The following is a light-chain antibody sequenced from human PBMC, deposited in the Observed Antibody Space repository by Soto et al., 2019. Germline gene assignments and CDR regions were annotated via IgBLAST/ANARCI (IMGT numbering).Light chain of an antibody. V-gene: IGKV3-20*01. CDR1: RSVSSTF. Sequence: EIVLTQSPGTLSLSPGERATLSCRASRSVSSTFLAWYQQKPGQAPRLLIYGVSKRATGIPDRFSGSGSGTDFTLTISRLEPEDFAVYFCGQFVSAPPRTFGQGTKVEIK. J-gene: IGKJ1*01. CDR2: GVS. CDR3: GQFVSAPPRT.